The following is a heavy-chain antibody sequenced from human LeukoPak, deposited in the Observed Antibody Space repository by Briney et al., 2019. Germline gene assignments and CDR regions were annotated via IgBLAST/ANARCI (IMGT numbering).Heavy chain of an antibody. D-gene: IGHD6-25*01. V-gene: IGHV3-48*03. CDR2: ISSSGSTI. CDR3: ASLAGPRTDV. J-gene: IGHJ6*04. Sequence: GGSLRLSCAASGFTFSSYEMNWVRQAPGKGLEWVSYISSSGSTIYYADSVKGRFTISRDNAKNSLYLQMNSLRAEDTAVYYCASLAGPRTDVWGKGTTVTISS. CDR1: GFTFSSYE.